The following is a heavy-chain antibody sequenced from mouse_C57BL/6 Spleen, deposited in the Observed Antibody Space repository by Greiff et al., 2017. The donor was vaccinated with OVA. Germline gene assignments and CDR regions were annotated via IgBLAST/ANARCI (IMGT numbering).Heavy chain of an antibody. CDR3: ASYGNYGAMDY. D-gene: IGHD2-1*01. J-gene: IGHJ4*01. CDR1: GFTFSSYA. V-gene: IGHV5-4*03. CDR2: ISDGGSYT. Sequence: DVKLVESGGGLVKPGGSLKLSCAASGFTFSSYAMSWVRQTPEKRLEWVATISDGGSYTYYPDNVKGRFTISRDNAKNNLYLQMSHLKSEDTAMYYCASYGNYGAMDYWGQGTSVTVSS.